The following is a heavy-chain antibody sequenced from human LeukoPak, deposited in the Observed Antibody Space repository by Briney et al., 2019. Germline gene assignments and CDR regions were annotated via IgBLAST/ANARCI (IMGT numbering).Heavy chain of an antibody. CDR2: IKSKTDDGTT. Sequence: GWSLRLSCAASGFTFSNAWMSWVRQAPGQGLEWVGRIKSKTDDGTTDYAAPVKGRFTISRDDSKNTLYLQMNSLKAEDTAVYYCTTDISGSRSWGQGTMVTVSS. CDR1: GFTFSNAW. V-gene: IGHV3-15*01. CDR3: TTDISGSRS. D-gene: IGHD3-22*01. J-gene: IGHJ3*01.